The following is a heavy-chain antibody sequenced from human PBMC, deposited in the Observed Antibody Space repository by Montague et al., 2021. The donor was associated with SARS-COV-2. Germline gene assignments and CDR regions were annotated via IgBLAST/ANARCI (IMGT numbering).Heavy chain of an antibody. CDR3: AREPLERGHQLLWDVYYYYGMDV. D-gene: IGHD2-2*01. CDR2: IYTSGST. V-gene: IGHV4-4*07. CDR1: GGSISSYY. Sequence: SETLSLTCTVSGGSISSYYWSWIRQPAGKGLEWIGRIYTSGSTNYNPSLKSRVTMSVDTSKNQFSLKLSSVTAADTAVYYCAREPLERGHQLLWDVYYYYGMDVWGQGTTVTVSS. J-gene: IGHJ6*02.